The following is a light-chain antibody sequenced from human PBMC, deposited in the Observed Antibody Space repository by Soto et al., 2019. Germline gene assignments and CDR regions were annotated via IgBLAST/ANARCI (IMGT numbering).Light chain of an antibody. Sequence: QSVLTQPPSASGTPGQRVTISCSGSSSNIGSNYVYWYQQLPGTAPKLLIYSNNQRPSGVPDRFSGSKSGTSASLALSGLRSEDESDYYCAAWDESLSGLVFVGGTKLTVL. V-gene: IGLV1-47*02. J-gene: IGLJ2*01. CDR2: SNN. CDR1: SSNIGSNY. CDR3: AAWDESLSGLV.